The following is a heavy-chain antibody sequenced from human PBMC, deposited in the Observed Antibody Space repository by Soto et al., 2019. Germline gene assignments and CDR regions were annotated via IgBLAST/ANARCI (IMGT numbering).Heavy chain of an antibody. CDR3: ARSSGRRHVFTFDYGLDV. CDR2: SSSSGGYT. J-gene: IGHJ6*02. CDR1: GFSVGDNY. V-gene: IGHV3-11*06. D-gene: IGHD3-16*01. Sequence: QVPLVESGGGLVEPGGSLRLSCAASGFSVGDNYMTWIRQAPGKGLEWLSYSSSSGGYTNYADSVKGRFTISRDNAKNSLYLRMDSLRAEDTAVYFCARSSGRRHVFTFDYGLDVWGQGTTVTVSS.